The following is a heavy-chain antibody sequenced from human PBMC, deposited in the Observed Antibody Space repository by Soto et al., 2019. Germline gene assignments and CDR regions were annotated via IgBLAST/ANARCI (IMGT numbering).Heavy chain of an antibody. CDR3: ARACSSNSCYDVFDY. V-gene: IGHV4-61*02. CDR1: GDSISNGGYY. CDR2: IYTSGST. D-gene: IGHD2-2*01. Sequence: PSETLSLTCTVSGDSISNGGYYWSWIRQPAGKGLEWIGRIYTSGSTNYNPSLKSRVTMSVDTSKNQFSLKLSSVTAADTAVYYCARACSSNSCYDVFDYWGRGTLVTVSS. J-gene: IGHJ4*02.